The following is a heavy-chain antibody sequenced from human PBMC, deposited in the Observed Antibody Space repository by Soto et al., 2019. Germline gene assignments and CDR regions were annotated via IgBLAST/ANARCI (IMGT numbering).Heavy chain of an antibody. Sequence: EVQLVESGGGLVQPGGSLRLSCAASGFTFSNAWMSWVRQAPGKGLEWVGRIKSKTDGGTTDYAAPVKGRFTISRDDSKNTLYLQMNSLKTEDTAVYYCTTGQVPAASWVGYYYYYMDVWGKGTTVTVSS. CDR2: IKSKTDGGTT. D-gene: IGHD2-2*01. J-gene: IGHJ6*03. V-gene: IGHV3-15*01. CDR1: GFTFSNAW. CDR3: TTGQVPAASWVGYYYYYMDV.